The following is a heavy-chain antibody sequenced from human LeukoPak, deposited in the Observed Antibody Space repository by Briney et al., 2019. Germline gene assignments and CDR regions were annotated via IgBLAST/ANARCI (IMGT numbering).Heavy chain of an antibody. V-gene: IGHV1-69*02. CDR2: IIPILGIA. CDR1: GGTFSSYT. D-gene: IGHD1-1*01. CDR3: ARASTTGKYAFDI. Sequence: AASVKVSCKASGGTFSSYTISWVRQAPGQGLEWMGRIIPILGIANYAQKFQGRVTITADKSTSTAYMELSSLRSEDTAVYYCARASTTGKYAFDIWGQGTMVTVSS. J-gene: IGHJ3*02.